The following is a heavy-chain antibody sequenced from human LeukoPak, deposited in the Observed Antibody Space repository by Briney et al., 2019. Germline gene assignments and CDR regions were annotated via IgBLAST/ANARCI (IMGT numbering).Heavy chain of an antibody. J-gene: IGHJ6*03. V-gene: IGHV4-38-2*02. CDR3: ARAVPAATYYYYYMDV. CDR1: GYSISSGYY. D-gene: IGHD2-2*01. Sequence: PSETLSLTCTVSGYSISSGYYWGWIRQPPGKGLEWIGSIYHSGSTYYNPSLKSRVTISVDTSKNQFSLKLSSVTAADTAVYYCARAVPAATYYYYYMDVWGKGTTVTVSS. CDR2: IYHSGST.